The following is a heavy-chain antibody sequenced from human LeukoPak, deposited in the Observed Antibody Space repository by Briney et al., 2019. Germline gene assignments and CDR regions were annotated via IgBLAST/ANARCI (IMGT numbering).Heavy chain of an antibody. J-gene: IGHJ4*02. CDR2: FYYSGST. V-gene: IGHV4-59*01. D-gene: IGHD3-9*01. Sequence: PSETLSLTCTVSGASISSYYYSWIRQPPGKGLEWIGYFYYSGSTNYNPSLKSRVTISVDTSKNQFSLRLTSVTAADTAVYYCARMGLTSYYFDYWGQGTPVTVSS. CDR3: ARMGLTSYYFDY. CDR1: GASISSYY.